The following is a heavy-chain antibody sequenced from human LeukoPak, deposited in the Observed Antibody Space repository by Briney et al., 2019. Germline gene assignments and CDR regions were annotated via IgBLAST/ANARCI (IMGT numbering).Heavy chain of an antibody. CDR3: ARDRGGRWFGELFID. CDR1: GYTFTSYG. V-gene: IGHV1-18*01. CDR2: ISAYNGNT. D-gene: IGHD3-10*01. J-gene: IGHJ4*02. Sequence: ASVKVSCKASGYTFTSYGISWVRQAPGQGLEWMGWISAYNGNTNYAQKLQGRVTMTTDPSTSTAYMELRSLRSDDTAVYYCARDRGGRWFGELFIDWGQGTLVTVSS.